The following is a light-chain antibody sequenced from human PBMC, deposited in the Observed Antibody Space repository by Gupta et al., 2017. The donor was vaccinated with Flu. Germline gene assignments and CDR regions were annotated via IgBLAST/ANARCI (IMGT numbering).Light chain of an antibody. V-gene: IGLV1-44*01. CDR2: SNM. CDR1: RSNIGSNH. J-gene: IGLJ3*02. Sequence: SVLTQPPSASGTPGPGVTISCSGSRSNIGSNHVNWYQQIPRTAPKLPIYSNMERPSGVPDRFSGSKSDTSATVAISGLQAEDEADFYCAPWDDSRNGPVFGGGTKLTVL. CDR3: APWDDSRNGPV.